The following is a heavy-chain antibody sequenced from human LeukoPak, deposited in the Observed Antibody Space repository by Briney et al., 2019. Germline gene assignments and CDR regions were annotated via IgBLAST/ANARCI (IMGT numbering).Heavy chain of an antibody. J-gene: IGHJ4*02. CDR3: GRESVWNNYAHCDY. CDR1: GFTFSDYY. D-gene: IGHD1/OR15-1a*01. V-gene: IGHV3-11*05. Sequence: PGGSLRLSCAPSGFTFSDYYMSWIRQAPGKGLEWVSYISSSSSYTNYADSVKGRFTISRDHAKNSLYLQMNSLRAEDTAVYYCGRESVWNNYAHCDYWGQGTLVTVSS. CDR2: ISSSSSYT.